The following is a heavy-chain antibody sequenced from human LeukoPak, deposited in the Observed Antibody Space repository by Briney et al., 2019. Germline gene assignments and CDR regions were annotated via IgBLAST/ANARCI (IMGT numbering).Heavy chain of an antibody. CDR3: ARGGGTSGFDY. V-gene: IGHV1-2*02. CDR1: GYIFTGQY. CDR2: INPNSGDT. Sequence: ASVKVSXKASGYIFTGQYLHWVRQAPGQGLEWMGWINPNSGDTNYAQKFQGRVTMTTDTSISTAYMELSRLRSDDTAVYYCARGGGTSGFDYWGQGTLVTVSS. J-gene: IGHJ4*02. D-gene: IGHD4-23*01.